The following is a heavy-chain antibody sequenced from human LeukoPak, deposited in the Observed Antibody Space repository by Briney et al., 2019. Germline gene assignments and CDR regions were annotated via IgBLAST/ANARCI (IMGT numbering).Heavy chain of an antibody. CDR3: AKEYQTFIMSAAGSDAFDI. Sequence: GGSLRLSCAASGFTSSSYSMNWVRQAPGKGLEWVSSISSSSSYIYYADSVKGRFTISRDNAKNSLYLQMNSLRAEDTAVYYCAKEYQTFIMSAAGSDAFDIWGQGTMVTLSS. CDR1: GFTSSSYS. D-gene: IGHD5/OR15-5a*01. CDR2: ISSSSSYI. V-gene: IGHV3-21*01. J-gene: IGHJ3*02.